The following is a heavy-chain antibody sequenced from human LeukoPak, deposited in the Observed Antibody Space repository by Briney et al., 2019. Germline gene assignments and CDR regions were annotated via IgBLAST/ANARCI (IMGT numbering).Heavy chain of an antibody. J-gene: IGHJ5*02. CDR3: AKDVPDRFLEWLSSLDP. CDR1: GFTYSSYG. Sequence: GRSLRLSCAASGFTYSSYGMHLVRQAPGKGLEWVAVISYDGSNKYYADSVKGRFTISRDNSKNTLYLQMNSLRAEDTAVYYCAKDVPDRFLEWLSSLDPWGQGTLVTVSS. V-gene: IGHV3-30*18. CDR2: ISYDGSNK. D-gene: IGHD3-3*01.